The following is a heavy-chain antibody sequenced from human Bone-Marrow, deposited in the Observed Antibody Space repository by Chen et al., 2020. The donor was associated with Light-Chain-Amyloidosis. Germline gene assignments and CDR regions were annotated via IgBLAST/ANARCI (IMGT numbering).Heavy chain of an antibody. V-gene: IGHV5-51*01. D-gene: IGHD5-12*01. CDR2: IYPDDSDA. CDR1: GYSFPNYW. J-gene: IGHJ4*02. CDR3: ARRRDGYNFDY. Sequence: VQLQQSGPDVKKPGESLKISCTAFGYSFPNYWIGWVRQMPGKGLEWMGVIYPDDSDARYSPSFEGQVTISADKSITTAYLQWRSLKASDTAMYYCARRRDGYNFDYWGQGTLVTVSS.